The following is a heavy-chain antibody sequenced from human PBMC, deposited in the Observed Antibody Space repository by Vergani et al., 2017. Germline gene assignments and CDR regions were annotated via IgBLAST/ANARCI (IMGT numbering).Heavy chain of an antibody. J-gene: IGHJ4*02. CDR3: AKGYYDILTGYFDY. D-gene: IGHD3-9*01. CDR1: GFTFDDYA. Sequence: EVQLVESGGGLVQPGRSLRLSCAASGFTFDDYAMHWVRQAPGKGLEWVSGISWNSGSIGYADSVKGRFTISRDNAKNSLYLQMNSLRAEDTALYYCAKGYYDILTGYFDYWGQGTLVTVSS. CDR2: ISWNSGSI. V-gene: IGHV3-9*01.